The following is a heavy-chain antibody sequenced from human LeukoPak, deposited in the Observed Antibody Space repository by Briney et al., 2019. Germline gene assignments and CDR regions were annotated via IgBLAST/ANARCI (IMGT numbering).Heavy chain of an antibody. J-gene: IGHJ4*02. D-gene: IGHD3-22*01. V-gene: IGHV3-21*01. Sequence: KPGGSLRLSCAASGFTFSSYSMNWVRQAPGKGLEWVSSISSSSSYIYYADSVKGRFTISRDNAKNSLYLQMNSLRAEDTAVYYCARDGAYYYDSSGPPFDYWGQGTLDTVSS. CDR1: GFTFSSYS. CDR2: ISSSSSYI. CDR3: ARDGAYYYDSSGPPFDY.